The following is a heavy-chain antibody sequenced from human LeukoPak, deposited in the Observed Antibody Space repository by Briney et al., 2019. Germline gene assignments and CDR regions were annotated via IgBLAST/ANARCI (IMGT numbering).Heavy chain of an antibody. CDR2: IIPIFGTA. CDR1: GGTFSSYA. V-gene: IGHV1-69*05. CDR3: AGCSSTSCDPYYYYMDV. Sequence: SVKVSCKASGGTFSSYAISWVRQAPGQGLEWMGGIIPIFGTANYAQKFQGRVPITTDESTSTAYMELSSLRSEDTAVYYCAGCSSTSCDPYYYYMDVWGKGTTVTVSS. D-gene: IGHD2-2*01. J-gene: IGHJ6*03.